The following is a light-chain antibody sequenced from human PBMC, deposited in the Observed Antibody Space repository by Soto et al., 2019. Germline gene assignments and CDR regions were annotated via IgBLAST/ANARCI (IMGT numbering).Light chain of an antibody. CDR3: QQYDNLPLT. V-gene: IGKV1-33*01. CDR2: DAS. J-gene: IGKJ4*01. CDR1: QDIKNY. Sequence: IQMNKSPSTLPSSVGDRVTITCQASQDIKNYLNWYQQKSGKAPKLLIYDASDLETGVPSRFSGSGSGTDFTFTINSLQPEDIETYYCQQYDNLPLTFGGGTKGDIK.